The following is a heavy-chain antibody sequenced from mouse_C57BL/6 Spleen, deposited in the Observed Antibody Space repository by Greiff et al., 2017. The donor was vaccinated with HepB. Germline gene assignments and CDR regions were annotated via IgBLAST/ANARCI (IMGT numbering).Heavy chain of an antibody. CDR3: ARGGRQLRPPYFDY. Sequence: QVQLKQSGAELVRPGTSVKMSCKASGYTFTNYWIGWAKQRPGHGLEWIGDIYPGGGYTNYNEKFKGKATLTADKSSSTAYMQFSSLTSEDSVIYYCARGGRQLRPPYFDYWGQGTTLTVSS. J-gene: IGHJ2*01. CDR2: IYPGGGYT. CDR1: GYTFTNYW. V-gene: IGHV1-63*01. D-gene: IGHD3-2*02.